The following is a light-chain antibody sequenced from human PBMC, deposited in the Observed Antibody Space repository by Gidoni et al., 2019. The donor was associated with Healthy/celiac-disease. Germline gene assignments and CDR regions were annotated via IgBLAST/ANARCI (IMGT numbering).Light chain of an antibody. Sequence: EIVLTQSHGTLSLSPGERATLSCRASQSVSSSYLAWYQQKPGQAPRLLIYGASSRATGIPDRFSGSGSGTDFTLTISRLEPEDFAVYYCQQYGSSSYTFGQGTKLEIK. CDR1: QSVSSSY. V-gene: IGKV3-20*01. J-gene: IGKJ2*01. CDR3: QQYGSSSYT. CDR2: GAS.